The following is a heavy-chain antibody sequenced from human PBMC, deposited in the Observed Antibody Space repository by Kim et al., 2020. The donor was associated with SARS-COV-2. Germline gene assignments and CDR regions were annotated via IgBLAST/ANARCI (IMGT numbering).Heavy chain of an antibody. V-gene: IGHV7-4-1*02. Sequence: NPTYAKGFTGRFVFSLDTAVSTAYLQISSLKAEDTAVYYCARATSGCIDYWGQGTLVTVSS. D-gene: IGHD5-12*01. CDR3: ARATSGCIDY. CDR2: NP. J-gene: IGHJ4*02.